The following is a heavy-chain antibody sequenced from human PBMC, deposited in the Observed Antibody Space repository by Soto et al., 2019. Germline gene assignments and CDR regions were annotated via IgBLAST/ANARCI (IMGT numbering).Heavy chain of an antibody. CDR1: GYTFTSYG. V-gene: IGHV1-18*01. CDR2: ISAYNGNT. D-gene: IGHD3-10*01. J-gene: IGHJ1*01. CDR3: ARDPRAPYGSGNSYLQH. Sequence: QVQLVQSGAEVKKPGASVKVSCKASGYTFTSYGITWVRQAPGQGLEWMGWISAYNGNTNYAQKLQGRVTMTTDTYPSTAYMELRSLSSSDTAVYYCARDPRAPYGSGNSYLQHWGQGTLVTVSS.